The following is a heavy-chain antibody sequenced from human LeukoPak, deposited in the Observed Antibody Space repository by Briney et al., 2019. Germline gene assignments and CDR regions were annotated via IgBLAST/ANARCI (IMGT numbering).Heavy chain of an antibody. V-gene: IGHV1-18*01. CDR1: GYTFTSYG. CDR3: ARDRPPNYYGSGSYYNGDY. D-gene: IGHD3-10*01. CDR2: INAYNGNT. Sequence: ASVKVSCKSSGYTFTSYGIIWVRQAPGQGLEWIGWINAYNGNTNYAQKLQGRVTMTTDTSTSTAYMELRSLRSDDTAVYYCARDRPPNYYGSGSYYNGDYWGQGTLVTVSS. J-gene: IGHJ4*02.